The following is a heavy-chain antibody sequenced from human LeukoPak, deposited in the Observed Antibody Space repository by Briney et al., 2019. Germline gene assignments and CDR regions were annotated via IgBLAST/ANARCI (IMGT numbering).Heavy chain of an antibody. CDR3: ARDITMIVVYYGMDV. V-gene: IGHV1-46*01. CDR2: INPSGGST. D-gene: IGHD3-22*01. Sequence: ASVKVSCKASGYTFTGYHMHWVRQAPGQGLEWMGIINPSGGSTSYAQKFQGRVTMTRDTSTSTVYMELSSLRSEDTAVYYCARDITMIVVYYGMDVWGQGTTVTVSS. J-gene: IGHJ6*02. CDR1: GYTFTGYH.